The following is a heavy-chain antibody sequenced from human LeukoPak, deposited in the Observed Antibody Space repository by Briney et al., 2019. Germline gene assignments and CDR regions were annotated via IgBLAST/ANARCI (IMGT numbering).Heavy chain of an antibody. CDR1: GFTFSSYW. D-gene: IGHD5-18*01. V-gene: IGHV3-7*01. J-gene: IGHJ4*02. CDR3: ASGYSYGYGGYFDY. CDR2: IKQDGSEK. Sequence: GGSLRLSCAASGFTFSSYWMSWVRQAPGKGLEWVANIKQDGSEKYYVDSVKGRFTISRDNAKNSLYLQMNSLRAEDTAVYYCASGYSYGYGGYFDYWGQGTLVTVSA.